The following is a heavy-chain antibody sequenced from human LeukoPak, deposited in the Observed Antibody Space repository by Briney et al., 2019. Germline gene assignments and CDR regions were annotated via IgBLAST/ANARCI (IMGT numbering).Heavy chain of an antibody. D-gene: IGHD3-10*01. CDR1: GFTFDTYA. CDR3: AKDISMGFGELGGFDY. V-gene: IGHV3-48*01. CDR2: ISSSSSTI. J-gene: IGHJ4*02. Sequence: GTSLRLSCAASGFTFDTYAMHWVRQAPGKGLEWVSYISSSSSTIYYADSVKGRFTISRDNAKNSLYLQMNSLRAEDTALYYCAKDISMGFGELGGFDYWGQGTLVTVSS.